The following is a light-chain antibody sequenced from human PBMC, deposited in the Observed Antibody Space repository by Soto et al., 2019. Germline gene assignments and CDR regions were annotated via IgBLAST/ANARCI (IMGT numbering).Light chain of an antibody. CDR3: HSYTSSSPLYV. Sequence: QSVLTQPASVSGSPGQSITISCTGTSSDVGGYNYVSWYQQHPGKAPKLMIFDVSNRPSGVSNRFSGSKSDNTASLTISGLQAEDEADYYCHSYTSSSPLYVFGTGTKVTVL. J-gene: IGLJ1*01. V-gene: IGLV2-14*01. CDR1: SSDVGGYNY. CDR2: DVS.